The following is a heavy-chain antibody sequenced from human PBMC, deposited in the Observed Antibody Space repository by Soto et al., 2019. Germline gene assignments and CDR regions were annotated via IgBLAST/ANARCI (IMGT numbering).Heavy chain of an antibody. V-gene: IGHV1-69*13. J-gene: IGHJ3*01. CDR3: ATPKGYFDSSGFDAFDF. CDR2: IIPVFGTA. Sequence: GASVKVSCKVSGGTFSSYAISWLRQAPGQGLEWMGGIIPVFGTANYAQKFQGRVTITAAESTSTAYMDLSSLRSEDTAVYYCATPKGYFDSSGFDAFDFWGQGTVVTVSS. D-gene: IGHD3-22*01. CDR1: GGTFSSYA.